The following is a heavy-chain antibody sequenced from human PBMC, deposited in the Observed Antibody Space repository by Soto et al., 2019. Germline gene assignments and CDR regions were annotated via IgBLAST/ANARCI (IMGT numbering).Heavy chain of an antibody. CDR1: GGDFTKYGGTFNTYV. V-gene: IGHV1-69*06. CDR3: AIASLFSRPVAGLSRQNYYAMDV. CDR2: ISPVYGKA. Sequence: QVQLVQSGAEVKKPGSSVRVSCKASGGDFTKYGGTFNTYVISWVRQAPGQGLEWMGGISPVYGKANSAQKFQGGCTITGDKSASAANMELSSLGSEDTAIDYCAIASLFSRPVAGLSRQNYYAMDVWGQGTTVTVSS. D-gene: IGHD6-6*01. J-gene: IGHJ6*02.